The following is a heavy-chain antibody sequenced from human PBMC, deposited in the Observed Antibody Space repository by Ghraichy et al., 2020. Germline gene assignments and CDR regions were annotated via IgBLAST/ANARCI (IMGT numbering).Heavy chain of an antibody. CDR1: GGSISSYY. CDR3: ARAMRFHWYFDL. Sequence: GSLRLSCTVSGGSISSYYWSWLRQPPGKGLEWIGNIDFSGGSKYSPSLTSRVTISVDPSKNQFSLNLDSVTAADTAVYYCARAMRFHWYFDLWGRGSLVTVSS. J-gene: IGHJ2*01. CDR2: IDFSGGS. V-gene: IGHV4-59*01.